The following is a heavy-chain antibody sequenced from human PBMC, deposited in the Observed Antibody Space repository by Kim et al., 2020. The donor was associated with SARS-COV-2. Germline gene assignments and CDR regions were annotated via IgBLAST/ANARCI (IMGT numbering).Heavy chain of an antibody. CDR1: GGSISSYY. D-gene: IGHD2-2*01. V-gene: IGHV4-59*08. CDR2: IYYSGST. J-gene: IGHJ3*02. Sequence: SETLSLTCTVSGGSISSYYWSWIRQPPGKGLEWIGYIYYSGSTNYNPSLKSRFTISVDTSKNQFSLKLSSVTAADTAVYYCASYCSSTSCYGGTGAFDIWGQGTMVPVS. CDR3: ASYCSSTSCYGGTGAFDI.